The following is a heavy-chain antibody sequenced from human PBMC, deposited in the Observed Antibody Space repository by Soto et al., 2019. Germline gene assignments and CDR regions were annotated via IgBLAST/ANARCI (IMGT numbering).Heavy chain of an antibody. CDR3: ARDNLTGYLQFDY. CDR1: GYTFTNYG. Sequence: QVQLVQSGAEVKKPGASVKVSCSASGYTFTNYGISWVRQAHGHGLEWMGWINANNGNTNYAQTLQGRVTMTTDTSTSTAYMELRSLRSDDTAVYYCARDNLTGYLQFDYWGQGPLVNVS. J-gene: IGHJ4*02. CDR2: INANNGNT. D-gene: IGHD3-9*01. V-gene: IGHV1-18*01.